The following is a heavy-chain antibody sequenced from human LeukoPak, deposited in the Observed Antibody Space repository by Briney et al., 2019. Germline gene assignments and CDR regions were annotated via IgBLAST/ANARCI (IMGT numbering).Heavy chain of an antibody. CDR3: ARLYLDSSLFDF. J-gene: IGHJ4*02. Sequence: QPGGSLRLSCAASGFTFTNYWMGWVRQAPGKGPEWVANIKQDGREKYYVDSVKGRFIISRDNAKDSLYLQMNSLRVEDTALYYCARLYLDSSLFDFRGQGTLVTVSS. CDR2: IKQDGREK. D-gene: IGHD2-21*01. V-gene: IGHV3-7*01. CDR1: GFTFTNYW.